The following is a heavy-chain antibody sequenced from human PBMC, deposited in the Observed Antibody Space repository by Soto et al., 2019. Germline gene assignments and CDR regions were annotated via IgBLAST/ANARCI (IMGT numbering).Heavy chain of an antibody. CDR1: GFTFRYYW. Sequence: GGSLRFSCAASGFTFRYYWLHWVRQVPGRGPVWVSGINNDGSDTFYADFVEGRFTISRDNAKNTVYLQMDSLRAEDTAVYYCGSLFEFWGQGTLVTV. J-gene: IGHJ4*02. V-gene: IGHV3-74*01. CDR3: GSLFEF. CDR2: INNDGSDT.